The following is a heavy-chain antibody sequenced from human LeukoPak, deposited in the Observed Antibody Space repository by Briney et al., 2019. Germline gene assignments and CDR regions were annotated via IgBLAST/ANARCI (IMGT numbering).Heavy chain of an antibody. CDR1: GFTVSSND. V-gene: IGHV3-23*01. D-gene: IGHD3-22*01. CDR2: VSAGGGST. CDR3: AKDMSDSSGFYSRSELES. J-gene: IGHJ4*02. Sequence: PGGSLRLSCAASGFTVSSNDMSWVRQAPGKGLEWVSTVSAGGGSTYSADSVKGRFIISRDNSKNTVFLQMNRVRVDDTAIYYCAKDMSDSSGFYSRSELESWGQGTRVTVSS.